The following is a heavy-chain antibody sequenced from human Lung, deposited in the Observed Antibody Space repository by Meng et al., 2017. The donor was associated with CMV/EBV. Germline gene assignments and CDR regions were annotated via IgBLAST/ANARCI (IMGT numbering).Heavy chain of an antibody. J-gene: IGHJ4*02. Sequence: SXXVSCKASGGTFSSYAISWVRQAPGQGLEWMGGIIPIFGTANYAQKFQGRVTITTDESTSTAYMELSSLRSEDTAVYYCASQEAGPYSGYEGRFDYWGQGTLVTVSS. D-gene: IGHD5-12*01. V-gene: IGHV1-69*05. CDR2: IIPIFGTA. CDR3: ASQEAGPYSGYEGRFDY. CDR1: GGTFSSYA.